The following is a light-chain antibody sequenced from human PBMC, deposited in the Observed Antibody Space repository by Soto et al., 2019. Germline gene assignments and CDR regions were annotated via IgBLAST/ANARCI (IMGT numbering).Light chain of an antibody. CDR3: AAWDDSLSAYV. Sequence: QSVLTQPPSASGTPGQRVTISCSGSSSNIESNTVNWYQQLPGTAPKLLIYSNDERPSGVPDRFSGSKSGTSASLAISGLQSEDEADYYCAAWDDSLSAYVFGTGTKVTVL. CDR2: SND. V-gene: IGLV1-44*01. J-gene: IGLJ1*01. CDR1: SSNIESNT.